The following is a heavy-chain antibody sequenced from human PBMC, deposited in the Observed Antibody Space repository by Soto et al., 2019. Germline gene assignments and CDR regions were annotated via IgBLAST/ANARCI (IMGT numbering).Heavy chain of an antibody. J-gene: IGHJ4*02. Sequence: PSETLSLTCTVSAASFSKYYWSWIRQPPGKGLEWIGYIYFNGNTHYNPSLKRRVPISIDTSKKQISLNLTSVTDADTAVYYCASVTFGGVVLAHWGQGTLVTVSS. D-gene: IGHD3-16*01. CDR1: AASFSKYY. CDR3: ASVTFGGVVLAH. CDR2: IYFNGNT. V-gene: IGHV4-59*01.